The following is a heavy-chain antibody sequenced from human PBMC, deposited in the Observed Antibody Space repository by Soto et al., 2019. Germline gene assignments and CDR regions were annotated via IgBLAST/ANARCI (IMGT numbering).Heavy chain of an antibody. CDR3: VRTSLVVAAATREDY. J-gene: IGHJ4*02. V-gene: IGHV3-74*01. D-gene: IGHD2-15*01. CDR2: INSDGSST. Sequence: EVQLVESGGGLVQPGGSLRLSCAASGFTFSSYWMHWVRQAPGKGLVWVSRINSDGSSTSYADSVKGRFTISRDNAKNTVYLQMNSLGAEDTAVYYCVRTSLVVAAATREDYWGQGTLVTVSS. CDR1: GFTFSSYW.